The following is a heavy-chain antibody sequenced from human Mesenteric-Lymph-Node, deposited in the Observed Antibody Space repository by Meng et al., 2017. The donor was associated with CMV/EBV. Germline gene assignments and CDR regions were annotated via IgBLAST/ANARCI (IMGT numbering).Heavy chain of an antibody. J-gene: IGHJ5*02. Sequence: GSLRLSCTVSGGSISSYYWSWIRQPPGKGLEWIGYIYYSGSTNYNPSLRSRVTMSVDTSKNQFSLKLSSLTAADTAVYYCARGLTLGYCSGTSCYNWLDPWGQGTQVTVSS. CDR1: GGSISSYY. CDR2: IYYSGST. D-gene: IGHD2-2*01. V-gene: IGHV4-59*12. CDR3: ARGLTLGYCSGTSCYNWLDP.